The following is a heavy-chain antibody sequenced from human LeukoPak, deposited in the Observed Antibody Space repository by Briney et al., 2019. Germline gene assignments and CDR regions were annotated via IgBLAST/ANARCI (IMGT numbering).Heavy chain of an antibody. CDR1: GYTFTGYY. CDR2: INPNSGGT. Sequence: GASVKVSCKASGYTFTGYYMHWVRQAPGQGLEWMGWINPNSGGTNYAQKFQGRVTMTRDTSISTAYMELSRLRSDDTAVYYCARDGGHYCSGSYYIDYWGQGTLVTVSS. V-gene: IGHV1-2*02. J-gene: IGHJ4*02. D-gene: IGHD3-10*01. CDR3: ARDGGHYCSGSYYIDY.